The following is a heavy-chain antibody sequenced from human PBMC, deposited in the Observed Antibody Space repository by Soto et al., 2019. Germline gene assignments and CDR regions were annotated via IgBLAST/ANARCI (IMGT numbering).Heavy chain of an antibody. V-gene: IGHV4-30-4*01. CDR2: IYYSGSA. CDR1: GGSISIGDYY. CDR3: ARDQREYYYDSSGDYYYYGMDV. J-gene: IGHJ6*01. Sequence: PSETLSVTCTVSGGSISIGDYYWSWIRQPPGKGLEWIGYIYYSGSAYYNPSLKSRVTISVDTSKNQFSLKLSSVTAADTAVYYCARDQREYYYDSSGDYYYYGMDVWGQGTTVTVSS. D-gene: IGHD3-22*01.